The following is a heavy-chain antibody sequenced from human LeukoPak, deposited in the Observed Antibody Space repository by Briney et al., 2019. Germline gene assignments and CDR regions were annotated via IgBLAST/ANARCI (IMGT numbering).Heavy chain of an antibody. CDR1: GFTFSNAW. CDR2: SRIKVDGYIT. D-gene: IGHD3-22*01. Sequence: GGSLRLSCAASGFTFSNAWMSWLRQAPGKGLEWVGRSRIKVDGYITQYAASVKGRFTISRDDSKASLYLQMSSLSTEDTAVFYCVRGYNSFDTWGQGTLVTVSS. J-gene: IGHJ4*02. CDR3: VRGYNSFDT. V-gene: IGHV3-72*01.